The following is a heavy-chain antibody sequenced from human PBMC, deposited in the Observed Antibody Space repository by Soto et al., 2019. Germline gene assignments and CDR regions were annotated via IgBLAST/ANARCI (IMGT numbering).Heavy chain of an antibody. V-gene: IGHV4-38-2*01. CDR3: AREREHGAFDI. D-gene: IGHD1-1*01. CDR2: IYHSGST. J-gene: IGHJ3*02. Sequence: SETLSLTCAVSGYSISSGYYWGWIRQPPGKGLEWIGSIYHSGSTYYNPSLKSRVTISVDTSKNQFSLKLSSVTAAETAVYYCAREREHGAFDIWGQGTMVT. CDR1: GYSISSGYY.